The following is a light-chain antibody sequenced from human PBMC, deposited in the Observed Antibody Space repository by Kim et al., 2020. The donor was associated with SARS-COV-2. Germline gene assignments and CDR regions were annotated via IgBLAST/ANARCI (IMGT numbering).Light chain of an antibody. Sequence: TVTIPCTGSSGSIASNYVQWYQQRPGSAPTTVIYEDNQRPSGVPDRFSGSIDSSSNSASLTISGLKTEDEADYYCQSYDSSNHVVFGGGTQLTVL. V-gene: IGLV6-57*02. CDR2: EDN. CDR3: QSYDSSNHVV. CDR1: SGSIASNY. J-gene: IGLJ2*01.